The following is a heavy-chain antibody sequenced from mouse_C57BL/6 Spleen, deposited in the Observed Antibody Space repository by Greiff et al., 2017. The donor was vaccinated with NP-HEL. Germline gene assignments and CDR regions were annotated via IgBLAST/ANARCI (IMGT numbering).Heavy chain of an antibody. Sequence: QVQLKESGPELVKPGASVKISCKASGYSFTSYYIHWVKQRPGQGLEWIGWIYPGSGNTKYNEKFKGKATLTADTSSSTAYMQLSSLTSEDSAVYYCARRDYYGSFDVWGTGTTVTVSS. D-gene: IGHD1-1*01. CDR1: GYSFTSYY. CDR2: IYPGSGNT. V-gene: IGHV1-66*01. CDR3: ARRDYYGSFDV. J-gene: IGHJ1*03.